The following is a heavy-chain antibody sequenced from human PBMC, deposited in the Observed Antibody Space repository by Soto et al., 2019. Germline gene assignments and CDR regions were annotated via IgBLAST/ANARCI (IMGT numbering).Heavy chain of an antibody. D-gene: IGHD1-26*01. J-gene: IGHJ4*02. CDR3: AHAYGGRSLY. Sequence: QITLKESGPTLVKPTQTLTLTCTFSGFSLTTDRVGVGWIRQPPGEALEWLAVIYWDDSKTYRPSLESRLTITKDTSQKQVALTMTNMDSLDTATYYCAHAYGGRSLYWGQGTLVTVSS. CDR1: GFSLTTDRVG. CDR2: IYWDDSK. V-gene: IGHV2-5*02.